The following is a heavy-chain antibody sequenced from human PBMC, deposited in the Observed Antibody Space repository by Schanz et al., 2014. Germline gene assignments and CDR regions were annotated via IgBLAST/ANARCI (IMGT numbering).Heavy chain of an antibody. V-gene: IGHV3-23*01. CDR2: ISGSGGTT. CDR3: VRDSFFAFDY. D-gene: IGHD3-3*01. J-gene: IGHJ4*02. CDR1: GFTFSSYA. Sequence: EVQLLESGGGLVQPGGSLRLSCAASGFTFSSYAMSWVRQAPGKGLEWVSAISGSGGTTYHADSVKGRFTISRDNSKNTLYLQMNSLRAEDTAVYYCVRDSFFAFDYWGQGPLVTVSS.